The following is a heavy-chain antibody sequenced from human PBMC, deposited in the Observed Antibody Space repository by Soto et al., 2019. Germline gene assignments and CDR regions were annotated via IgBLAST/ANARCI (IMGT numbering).Heavy chain of an antibody. D-gene: IGHD3-10*01. V-gene: IGHV1-2*04. CDR3: ARVRDAGSGSPRVGMDV. CDR1: GYTFTGYY. Sequence: GASVKVSCKASGYTFTGYYMHWVRQAPGQGLEWMGWINPNSGGTNYAQKFQGWVTMTRDTSISTAYMELSRLRSDDTAVYYCARVRDAGSGSPRVGMDVWXQGTTVTVSS. J-gene: IGHJ6*02. CDR2: INPNSGGT.